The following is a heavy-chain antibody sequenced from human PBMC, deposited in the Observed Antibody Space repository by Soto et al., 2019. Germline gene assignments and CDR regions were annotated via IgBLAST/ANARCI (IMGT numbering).Heavy chain of an antibody. CDR1: GGSFSGYY. D-gene: IGHD2-15*01. CDR3: ARGGGIVVVVAASHDNWFDP. V-gene: IGHV4-34*01. J-gene: IGHJ5*02. Sequence: SQTLSLTCAVYGGSFSGYYWSWIRQPPGKGLEWIGEINHSGSTNYNPSLKSRVTISVDTSKNQFSLKLSSVTAADTAVYYCARGGGIVVVVAASHDNWFDPWGQGTLVTVSS. CDR2: INHSGST.